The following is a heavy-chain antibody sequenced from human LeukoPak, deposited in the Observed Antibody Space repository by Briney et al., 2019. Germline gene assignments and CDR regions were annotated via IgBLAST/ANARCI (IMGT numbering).Heavy chain of an antibody. D-gene: IGHD3-9*01. CDR1: GFTFSSYA. CDR2: ISYDGSNK. CDR3: ARASYDILTGYYIGY. J-gene: IGHJ4*02. V-gene: IGHV3-30*04. Sequence: GGSLRLSCAASGFTFSSYAMHWVRKAPGKGLEWVAVISYDGSNKYYADSVKGRFTISRDNSKNTLYLQMNSLRAEDTAVYYCARASYDILTGYYIGYWGQGTLVTVSS.